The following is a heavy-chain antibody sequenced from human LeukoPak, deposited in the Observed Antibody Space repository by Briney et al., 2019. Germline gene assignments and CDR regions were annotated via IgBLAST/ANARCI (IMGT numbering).Heavy chain of an antibody. CDR3: ARGSGNYYSGLLWYFDP. CDR1: GGSTSSYY. D-gene: IGHD3-10*01. V-gene: IGHV4-59*01. Sequence: SETLSLTCTVSGGSTSSYYWSWIRQSPEKGLEWIGYIYYNGSTKYKPSLKSRVTISVDTSKNQFSLKLSSVTAADTAVYYCARGSGNYYSGLLWYFDPWGRGTLVTVSS. CDR2: IYYNGST. J-gene: IGHJ2*01.